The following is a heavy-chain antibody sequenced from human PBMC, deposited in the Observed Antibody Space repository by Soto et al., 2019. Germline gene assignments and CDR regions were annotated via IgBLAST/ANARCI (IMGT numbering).Heavy chain of an antibody. CDR3: ARDHEVAVAGPSYGMDV. CDR1: GGSISSXGXX. V-gene: IGHV4-31*03. J-gene: IGHJ6*02. Sequence: QVQLQESGPGLVKPSQTLSLTCTVSGGSISSXGXXXXXIXXXPGKGLEWIGYIYYSGSTYYNPSLKSRVTISVDTSKNQSSLKLSSVTAADTAVYYCARDHEVAVAGPSYGMDVWGQGTTVTVSS. D-gene: IGHD6-19*01. CDR2: IYYSGST.